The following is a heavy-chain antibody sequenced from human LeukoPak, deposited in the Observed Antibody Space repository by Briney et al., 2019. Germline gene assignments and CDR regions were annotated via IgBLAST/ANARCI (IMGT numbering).Heavy chain of an antibody. V-gene: IGHV4-34*01. CDR2: INHSGST. Sequence: SETLSLTCAVYGGSFSGYCWSWIRQPPGKGLEWIGEINHSGSTNYDPSLKSRVTISVDTSKNQFSLKLSSVTAADTAVYYCARGLDCSSTSCPIYYFDYWGQGTLVTVSS. CDR1: GGSFSGYC. D-gene: IGHD2-2*01. J-gene: IGHJ4*02. CDR3: ARGLDCSSTSCPIYYFDY.